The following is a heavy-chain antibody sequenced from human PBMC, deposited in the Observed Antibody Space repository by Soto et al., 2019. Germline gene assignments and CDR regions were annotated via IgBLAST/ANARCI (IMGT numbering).Heavy chain of an antibody. CDR1: GGSISSYY. Sequence: PSETLSLTCSVSGGSISSYYWNWVRQPTGKGLEWIGYIYYSGSTHYTPSLKSRVTISVDTSKNQLSLRLSSLTAADTAIYYCARAGGELELDYWGQGTLVTVSS. CDR2: IYYSGST. D-gene: IGHD1-1*01. J-gene: IGHJ4*02. CDR3: ARAGGELELDY. V-gene: IGHV4-59*01.